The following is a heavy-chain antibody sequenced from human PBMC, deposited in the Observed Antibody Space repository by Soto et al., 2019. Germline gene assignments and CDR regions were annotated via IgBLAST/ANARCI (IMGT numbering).Heavy chain of an antibody. J-gene: IGHJ5*02. CDR2: IWPGDSET. CDR1: GYIFTNYW. Sequence: GESLKISCKGSGYIFTNYWIGWVRQMPGRGLEWMGIIWPGDSETRYSPSFQGQVTLSADKSIDTVYLQWSSLEASDTATYYCARHGSIGARQNWFDPWGQGTLVTVSS. D-gene: IGHD6-6*01. CDR3: ARHGSIGARQNWFDP. V-gene: IGHV5-51*01.